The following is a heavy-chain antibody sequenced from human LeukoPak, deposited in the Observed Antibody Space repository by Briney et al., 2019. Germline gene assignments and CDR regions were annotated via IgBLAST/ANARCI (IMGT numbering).Heavy chain of an antibody. V-gene: IGHV4-39*01. CDR3: ARSHTRGPEVALMDY. J-gene: IGHJ4*02. Sequence: PSETLSLTCTVSGDSISSPLYYWGWIRQPPGKGLEWIGSIYYSANTYYNPSLKSRVTMSLDTSNNQFSLKLSSVTAADTAVYYCARSHTRGPEVALMDYWGQGTLVTVSS. D-gene: IGHD3-10*01. CDR2: IYYSANT. CDR1: GDSISSPLYY.